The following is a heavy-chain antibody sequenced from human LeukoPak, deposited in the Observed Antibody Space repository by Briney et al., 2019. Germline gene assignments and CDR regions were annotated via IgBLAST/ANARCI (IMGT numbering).Heavy chain of an antibody. CDR1: GFTFSSFS. J-gene: IGHJ4*02. V-gene: IGHV3-21*01. CDR3: VASSGWYYFDY. D-gene: IGHD6-19*01. CDR2: ISSSSSYI. Sequence: GGSLRLSCAASGFTFSSFSMNWVRQAPGKGLEWVSSISSSSSYIYYADSVKGRFTISRDNAKNSLYLQMNSLRAEDTAVYYCVASSGWYYFDYWGQGTLVTVSS.